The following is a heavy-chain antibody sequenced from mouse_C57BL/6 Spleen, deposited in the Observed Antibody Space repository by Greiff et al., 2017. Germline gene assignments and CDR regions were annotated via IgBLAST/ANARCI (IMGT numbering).Heavy chain of an antibody. CDR2: INPNNGGT. CDR3: ARGDYDGYAMDY. D-gene: IGHD2-4*01. CDR1: GYTFTDYN. Sequence: EVQRVESGPELVKPGASVKMSCKASGYTFTDYNMHWVKQGHGKSLEWIGYINPNNGGTSYNQKFKGKATLTVNKSSSTAYMELRSLTSEDSAVYYCARGDYDGYAMDYWGQGTSVTVSS. J-gene: IGHJ4*01. V-gene: IGHV1-22*01.